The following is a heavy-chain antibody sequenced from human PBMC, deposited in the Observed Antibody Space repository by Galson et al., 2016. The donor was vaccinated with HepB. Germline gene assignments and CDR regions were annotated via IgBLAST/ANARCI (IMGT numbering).Heavy chain of an antibody. V-gene: IGHV3-30-3*01. CDR2: ISYDGSNK. CDR3: ARDRGQWQSRLGYFDY. D-gene: IGHD6-19*01. Sequence: SLRLSCAASGFTFSNYAMHWVRQAPGKGLEWMTVISYDGSNKNYADSVKGRFTISRDNSENTLYLQLNSLRAEDASVYYCARDRGQWQSRLGYFDYWGQGTLVTVSS. CDR1: GFTFSNYA. J-gene: IGHJ4*02.